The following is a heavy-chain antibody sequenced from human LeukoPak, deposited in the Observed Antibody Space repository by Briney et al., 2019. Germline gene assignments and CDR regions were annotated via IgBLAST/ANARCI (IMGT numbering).Heavy chain of an antibody. Sequence: GGSLRLSCAASGFTFSSYGMHWVRQAPGKGLEWVAFIRYDGSNKYYADSVKGRFTISRDNAKNSLYLQMNSLRAEDTAVYYCARGRCSSTSCYARGRFDPWGQGTLVTVSS. J-gene: IGHJ5*02. CDR1: GFTFSSYG. CDR3: ARGRCSSTSCYARGRFDP. V-gene: IGHV3-30*02. D-gene: IGHD2-2*01. CDR2: IRYDGSNK.